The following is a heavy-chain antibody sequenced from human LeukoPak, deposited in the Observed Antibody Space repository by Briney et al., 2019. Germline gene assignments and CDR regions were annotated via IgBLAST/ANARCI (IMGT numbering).Heavy chain of an antibody. CDR3: ARGAAGVDY. V-gene: IGHV3-13*04. CDR2: MGKTAGDT. Sequence: GGSLRLSCAASGFTFSTYDRHGPRQATGKGLEWVSGMGKTAGDTYYSGSVKGRFTISRENAKNSVYLEMNSLEAGDTAVYYCARGAAGVDYWGQGTLVSVSS. CDR1: GFTFSTYD. D-gene: IGHD6-13*01. J-gene: IGHJ4*02.